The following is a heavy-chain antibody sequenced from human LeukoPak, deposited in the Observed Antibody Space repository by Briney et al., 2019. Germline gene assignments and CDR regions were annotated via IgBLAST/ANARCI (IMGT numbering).Heavy chain of an antibody. D-gene: IGHD2-2*01. V-gene: IGHV4-39*07. CDR1: GGSISSSSYY. CDR2: IYYSGST. J-gene: IGHJ4*02. CDR3: ARLAPAAPL. Sequence: SETLSLTGTVSGGSISSSSYYWGWIRQPPGKGLEWIGSIYYSGSTYYNPSLKSRVTISVDTSKNQFSLKLSSVTAAHTAVYYCARLAPAAPLWGQGTLVTVSS.